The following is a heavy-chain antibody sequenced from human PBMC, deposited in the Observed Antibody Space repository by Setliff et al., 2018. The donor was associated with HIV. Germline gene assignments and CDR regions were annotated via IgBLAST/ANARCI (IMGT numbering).Heavy chain of an antibody. CDR1: GGSISRYS. CDR2: IYTSWHT. CDR3: ARHLWFYYVAESYGYFDY. J-gene: IGHJ4*02. D-gene: IGHD3-10*01. Sequence: SETLSLTCSVSGGSISRYSCSWIRQPADKSLEWIGRIYTSWHTSYNPSLQSRVTIPVDRSQNQFSLRLRSVTATDTAVYYCARHLWFYYVAESYGYFDYWGQGSLVTVSS. V-gene: IGHV4-4*07.